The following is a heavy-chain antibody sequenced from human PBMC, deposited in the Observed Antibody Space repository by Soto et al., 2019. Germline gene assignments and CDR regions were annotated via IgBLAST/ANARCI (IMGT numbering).Heavy chain of an antibody. Sequence: SETLSLTCAVDGGSFRGYCLSWIRQPPGKGLEWIGEINHSGSTNYNPSLKSRVTISVDTSKNQFSLKLSSVTAADTAVYYCARGSRLMVYRKQYYFDYWGQGTLVTVSS. J-gene: IGHJ4*02. CDR2: INHSGST. CDR1: GGSFRGYC. V-gene: IGHV4-34*01. CDR3: ARGSRLMVYRKQYYFDY. D-gene: IGHD2-8*01.